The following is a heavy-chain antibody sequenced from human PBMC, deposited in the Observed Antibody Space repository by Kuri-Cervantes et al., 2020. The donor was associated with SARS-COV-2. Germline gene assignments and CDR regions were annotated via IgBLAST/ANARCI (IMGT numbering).Heavy chain of an antibody. V-gene: IGHV3-11*04. CDR2: ISSSGSTI. CDR3: ARENRDGYKGGFDY. D-gene: IGHD5-24*01. CDR1: GFNFSDYY. Sequence: GESLKISCAASGFNFSDYYMSWIRQAPGKGLEWVSYISSSGSTIYYADSVKGRFTISRDNAKNSLYLQMNSLRAEDTAVYYCARENRDGYKGGFDYWGQGTLVTVSS. J-gene: IGHJ4*02.